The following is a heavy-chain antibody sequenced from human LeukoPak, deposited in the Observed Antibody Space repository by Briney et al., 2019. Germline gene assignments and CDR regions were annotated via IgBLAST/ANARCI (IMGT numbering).Heavy chain of an antibody. Sequence: LETLSLTSTVSGGSLRGYYWSWIRHPPGKGLEWGGYIFYSGTTDSNPSLKSRVTISVDTSKNQFSLKLSSVTAADTAVYYCARTYCSGGSCHFDYWGQGTLVTVSS. V-gene: IGHV4-59*08. CDR3: ARTYCSGGSCHFDY. J-gene: IGHJ4*02. CDR1: GGSLRGYY. CDR2: IFYSGTT. D-gene: IGHD2-15*01.